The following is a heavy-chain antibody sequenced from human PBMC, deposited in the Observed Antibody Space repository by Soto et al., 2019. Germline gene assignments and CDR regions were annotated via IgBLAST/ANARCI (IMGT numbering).Heavy chain of an antibody. V-gene: IGHV4-30-2*03. CDR2: IYHSGST. CDR3: ARHDGFSSGWIFDY. CDR1: GGSISSGGYS. J-gene: IGHJ4*01. D-gene: IGHD6-19*01. Sequence: SETLSLTCAVSGGSISSGGYSWSWIRQPPGKGLEWIGYIYHSGSTYSNPSLKSRVTISVDTSNNQLSLKLRSVTAADTAVYYCARHDGFSSGWIFDYWGHGTLVTVSS.